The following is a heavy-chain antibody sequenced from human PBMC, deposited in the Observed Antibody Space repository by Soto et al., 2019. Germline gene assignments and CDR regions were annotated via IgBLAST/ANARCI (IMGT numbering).Heavy chain of an antibody. V-gene: IGHV4-34*01. J-gene: IGHJ5*02. Sequence: SETLSLTCAVYGGSFSGYYWSWIRQPPGKGLEWIGEINHSGSTSYNPSLKSRVTISVDTSKNQFSLKLSSVTAADTAVYYCASYYGSGSYYNWFDPWGQGTLVTVSS. CDR1: GGSFSGYY. D-gene: IGHD3-10*01. CDR2: INHSGST. CDR3: ASYYGSGSYYNWFDP.